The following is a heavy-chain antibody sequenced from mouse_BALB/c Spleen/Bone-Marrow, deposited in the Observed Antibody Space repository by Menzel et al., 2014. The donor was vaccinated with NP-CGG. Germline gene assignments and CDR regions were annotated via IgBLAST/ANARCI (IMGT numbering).Heavy chain of an antibody. V-gene: IGHV14-3*02. Sequence: VQLQQPGAELVKPGASVKLSCTASGFNIKDTYMHWVKQRPEQGLEWIGRIDPANGNTKYDPKFQGEATITADTSSNTAYLQLSSLTSEDTAVYYCARGGTTATWYFDVWGAGTTVTVSS. J-gene: IGHJ1*01. CDR1: GFNIKDTY. CDR3: ARGGTTATWYFDV. D-gene: IGHD1-2*01. CDR2: IDPANGNT.